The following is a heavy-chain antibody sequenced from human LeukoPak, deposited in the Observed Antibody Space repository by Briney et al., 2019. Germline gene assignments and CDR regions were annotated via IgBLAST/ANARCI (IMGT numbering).Heavy chain of an antibody. CDR2: ISSDGNDK. Sequence: GGSLRLSCAASGVTFSSYGMHWVRQAPGKGLEWVALISSDGNDKLYGDSVKGRSTISRDDSKSTLYLQMNSLRAEDTAVYYCTTKVTRGNSGDDYDDWGQGTLVTVSS. D-gene: IGHD5-12*01. V-gene: IGHV3-30*03. CDR1: GVTFSSYG. J-gene: IGHJ4*02. CDR3: TTKVTRGNSGDDYDD.